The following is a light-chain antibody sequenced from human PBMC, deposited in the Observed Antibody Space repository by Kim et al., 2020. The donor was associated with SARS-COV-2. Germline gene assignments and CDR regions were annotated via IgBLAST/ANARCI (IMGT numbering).Light chain of an antibody. CDR1: QRVRNN. CDR2: AAS. CDR3: QQYASWPLT. V-gene: IGKV3-15*01. J-gene: IGKJ4*01. Sequence: VSPGERASLSCRASQRVRNNVAWYQQKPGQAPRLLIHAASSRATNIPARFSGSGSGTDFALTITNVQSEDFAIYICQQYASWPLTFGEGTKVDIK.